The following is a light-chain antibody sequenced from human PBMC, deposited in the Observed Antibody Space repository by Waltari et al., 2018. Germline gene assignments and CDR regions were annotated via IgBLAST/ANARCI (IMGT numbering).Light chain of an antibody. CDR2: DAS. J-gene: IGKJ4*01. CDR1: QSVNRY. Sequence: EIVLTQSPATLSLSPGERATLSCRASQSVNRYLAWYQQPPGQAPRLLIYDASNRATGIPARFSGSGSGTDFTLTISSLEPEDFAVYYCQQRSSWLTFGGGTKVEIK. CDR3: QQRSSWLT. V-gene: IGKV3-11*01.